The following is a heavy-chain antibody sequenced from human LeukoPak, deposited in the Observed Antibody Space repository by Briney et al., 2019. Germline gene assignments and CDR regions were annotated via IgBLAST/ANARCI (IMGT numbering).Heavy chain of an antibody. J-gene: IGHJ4*02. Sequence: GASVKVSCKASGYTFTSYDINWVRQATGQGLEWMGWMNPNSGNTSYAQKFQGRVTMTRNTSISTAYMELSSLRSEDTAVYYCVLLYYYDSSGYYWGQGTLVTVSS. V-gene: IGHV1-8*01. CDR3: VLLYYYDSSGYY. D-gene: IGHD3-22*01. CDR2: MNPNSGNT. CDR1: GYTFTSYD.